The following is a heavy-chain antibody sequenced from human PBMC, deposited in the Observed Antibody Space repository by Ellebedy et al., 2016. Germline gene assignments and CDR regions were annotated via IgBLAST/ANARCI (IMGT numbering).Heavy chain of an antibody. CDR3: ARDKFRAATYGSSDF. CDR1: GFTFRNYA. V-gene: IGHV3-23*01. CDR2: ISGLDDVT. J-gene: IGHJ4*02. D-gene: IGHD5-24*01. Sequence: GESLKISCVGSGFTFRNYAMNWVRQAPGKGLEWISLISGLDDVTSYADSVKGRFTISRDNSKNSMYLQMNNVTADDTAIYWCARDKFRAATYGSSDFWGQGTVVTVSS.